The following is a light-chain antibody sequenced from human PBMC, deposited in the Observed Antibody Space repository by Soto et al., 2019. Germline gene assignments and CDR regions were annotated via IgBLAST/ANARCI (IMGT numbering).Light chain of an antibody. Sequence: EIVLTQSPGTLSLSPGERATLSCRASQSVSTTYLAWYEQKPGQAPRLLIYGASTRATGIPDRFTGRGSGTDFTLTISRVEPEDFAVFYCHQYGSSPWTFGQGTKVEIK. CDR2: GAS. CDR1: QSVSTTY. J-gene: IGKJ1*01. V-gene: IGKV3-20*01. CDR3: HQYGSSPWT.